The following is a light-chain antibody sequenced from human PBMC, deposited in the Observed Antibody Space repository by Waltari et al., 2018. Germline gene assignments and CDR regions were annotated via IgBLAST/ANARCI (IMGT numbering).Light chain of an antibody. V-gene: IGKV3-20*01. J-gene: IGKJ1*01. Sequence: EIVFTQSPGTLPLLPGERATLSCRASQSVSRFLACYQQKPGQAPRLLNYEASSRATDIPDMFSGSGSGTDFSLTISRLEPEDFAVYYCQKYGTLPATFGQGTKVEIK. CDR1: QSVSRF. CDR3: QKYGTLPAT. CDR2: EAS.